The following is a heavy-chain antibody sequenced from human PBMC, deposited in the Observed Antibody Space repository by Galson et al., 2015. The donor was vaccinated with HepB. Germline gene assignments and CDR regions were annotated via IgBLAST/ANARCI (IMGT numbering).Heavy chain of an antibody. V-gene: IGHV3-23*01. CDR3: AKGGISEGGIDY. D-gene: IGHD3-16*01. J-gene: IGHJ4*02. CDR2: ISAAHNT. Sequence: SLRLSCAASGFTFSGYSMSWVRQAPGKGLEWVSSISAAHNTYYAGSVRGRFTTSRDNSKNTLFLQLNSLRAEDTAVYYCAKGGISEGGIDYGGQGSLVTVSS. CDR1: GFTFSGYS.